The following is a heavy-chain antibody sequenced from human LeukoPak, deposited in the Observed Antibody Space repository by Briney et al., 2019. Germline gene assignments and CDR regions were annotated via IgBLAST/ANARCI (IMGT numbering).Heavy chain of an antibody. CDR1: GYSITSYD. Sequence: ASVMVSCRASGYSITSYDISWVRQAAGQGLEWVGWMNSNSGNTGYARKFQGRVTLTRDTSINTAYMEVNSLTSEDTAVYYCARGGTLVRGVAILYGMDVWGQGTTVTVSS. D-gene: IGHD3-10*01. J-gene: IGHJ6*02. CDR3: ARGGTLVRGVAILYGMDV. V-gene: IGHV1-8*01. CDR2: MNSNSGNT.